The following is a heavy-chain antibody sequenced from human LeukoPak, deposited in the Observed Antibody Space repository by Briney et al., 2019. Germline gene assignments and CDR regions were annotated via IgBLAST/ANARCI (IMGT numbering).Heavy chain of an antibody. D-gene: IGHD6-13*01. CDR2: ISAYNGNT. CDR3: ASGSKSSS. V-gene: IGHV1-18*01. Sequence: EWMGCISAYNGNTNYAQKFQGRVTITADNSTSTAYMELSSLRSEDTAVYYCASGSKSSSWGQGTLVTVSS. J-gene: IGHJ4*02.